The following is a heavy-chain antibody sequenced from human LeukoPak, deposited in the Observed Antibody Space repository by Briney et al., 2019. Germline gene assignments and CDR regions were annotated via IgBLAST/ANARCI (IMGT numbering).Heavy chain of an antibody. CDR2: ISAYNGNT. Sequence: ASVNVSRKASGYTFTSFGISWVRQAPGQGLEWMGWISAYNGNTNYAQKLQGRVTMTTDTSTSTAYMELRSLRSDDTAVYYCARRARANFDYWGQGTLVTVSS. J-gene: IGHJ4*02. CDR1: GYTFTSFG. V-gene: IGHV1-18*01. CDR3: ARRARANFDY.